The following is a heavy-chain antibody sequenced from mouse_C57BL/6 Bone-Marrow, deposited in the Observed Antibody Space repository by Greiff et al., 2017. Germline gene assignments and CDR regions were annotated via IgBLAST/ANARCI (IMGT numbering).Heavy chain of an antibody. CDR2: ISNLAYSI. V-gene: IGHV5-15*04. Sequence: DVKLQESGGGLVQPGGSLKLSCAASGFTFSDYGMAWVRQAPRKGPEWVAFISNLAYSIYYADTVTGRFTISRENAKNTLYLEMSSLRSEDTAMYYCARRDWGFAYWGQGTLVTVSA. CDR1: GFTFSDYG. D-gene: IGHD4-1*01. CDR3: ARRDWGFAY. J-gene: IGHJ3*01.